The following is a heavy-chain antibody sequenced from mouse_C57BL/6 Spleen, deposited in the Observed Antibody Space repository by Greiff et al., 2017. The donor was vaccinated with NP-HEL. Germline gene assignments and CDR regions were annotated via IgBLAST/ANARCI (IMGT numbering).Heavy chain of an antibody. CDR1: GFTFSDYG. D-gene: IGHD1-1*01. CDR2: ISSGSSTI. CDR3: ARIYYYGSVLDY. J-gene: IGHJ2*01. Sequence: EVMLVESGGGLVTPGGSLKLSCAASGFTFSDYGMHWVRQAPEKGLEWVAYISSGSSTIYYADTVKGRFTISRDNAKNTLFLQMTSLRSEDTAMYYCARIYYYGSVLDYWGQGTTLTVSS. V-gene: IGHV5-17*01.